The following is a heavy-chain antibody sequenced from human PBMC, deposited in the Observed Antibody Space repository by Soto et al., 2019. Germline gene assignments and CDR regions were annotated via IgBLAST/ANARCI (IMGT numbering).Heavy chain of an antibody. J-gene: IGHJ4*02. V-gene: IGHV4-4*02. Sequence: SETLSLTCAVSSGSISSSNWWSWVRQPPGKGLEWIGEIYHSGSTNYNPSLKSRVTISVDKSKNQFSLKLSSVTAADTAVYYCAAASEQQLVHAFGFDYWGQGTLVTVSS. CDR3: AAASEQQLVHAFGFDY. CDR2: IYHSGST. D-gene: IGHD6-13*01. CDR1: SGSISSSNW.